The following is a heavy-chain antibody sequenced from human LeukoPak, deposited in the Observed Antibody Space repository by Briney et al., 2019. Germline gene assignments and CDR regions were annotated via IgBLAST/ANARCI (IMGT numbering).Heavy chain of an antibody. D-gene: IGHD1-26*01. Sequence: ASVKVSCKASGYTFTSYGISWVRQAPGQGLEWMGWISAYNGNTNYAQKLQGRVTMTRDTSISTAYMELSRLRSDDTAVYYCARDHASGRHSGSYYLFDYWGQGTLVTVSS. CDR1: GYTFTSYG. J-gene: IGHJ4*02. V-gene: IGHV1-18*01. CDR3: ARDHASGRHSGSYYLFDY. CDR2: ISAYNGNT.